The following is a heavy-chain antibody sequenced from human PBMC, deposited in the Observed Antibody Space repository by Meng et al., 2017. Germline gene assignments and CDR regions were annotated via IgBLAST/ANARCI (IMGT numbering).Heavy chain of an antibody. CDR2: IYYSGST. J-gene: IGHJ5*02. CDR1: GGSISSSSYY. Sequence: SETLSLTCTVSGGSISSSSYYWGWIRQPPGKGLEWIGSIYYSGSTYYNPSLKSRVTISVDTSKNQFSLKLSSVTAADTAVYYCARAGDIVVVVAPDNWFDPWGQGNRV. V-gene: IGHV4-39*07. CDR3: ARAGDIVVVVAPDNWFDP. D-gene: IGHD2-15*01.